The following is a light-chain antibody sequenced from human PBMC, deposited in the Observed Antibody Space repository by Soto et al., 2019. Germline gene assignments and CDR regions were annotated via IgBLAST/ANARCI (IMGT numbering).Light chain of an antibody. J-gene: IGLJ2*01. CDR1: KLGDKY. CDR3: QAWDSSTEV. Sequence: SYELTQPPSVSVSPGQTASITCSGDKLGDKYACWYQQKPGQSPVLVIYQDSKRPSGIPERFSGSNSGNTATLTISGTQAMDEADYYCQAWDSSTEVFSRGTKVTVL. V-gene: IGLV3-1*01. CDR2: QDS.